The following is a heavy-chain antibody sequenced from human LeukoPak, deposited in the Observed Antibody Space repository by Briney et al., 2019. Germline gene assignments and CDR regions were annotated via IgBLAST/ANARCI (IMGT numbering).Heavy chain of an antibody. CDR2: VYYSGNT. D-gene: IGHD3-22*01. CDR3: ARTSGRGSVDPGTSGYVDS. J-gene: IGHJ4*02. V-gene: IGHV4-39*01. Sequence: SETLSLTCTVSGGSISSSGYYWDWIRQSPGKGLEWIGSVYYSGNTYYKSSLESRVTISVDTSNNRFSLKLNSVTAADTGTYYCARTSGRGSVDPGTSGYVDSWGQGSLVTVSS. CDR1: GGSISSSGYY.